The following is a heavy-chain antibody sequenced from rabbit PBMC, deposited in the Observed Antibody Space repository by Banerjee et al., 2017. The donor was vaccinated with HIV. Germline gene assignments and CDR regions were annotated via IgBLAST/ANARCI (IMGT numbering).Heavy chain of an antibody. V-gene: IGHV1S45*01. CDR1: GFDFNRYS. D-gene: IGHD4-1*01. J-gene: IGHJ4*01. Sequence: QEKLVEYGGDLVKPGGSLTLTCKASGFDFNRYSMGWVSQAPGKGLEWIACIYLGSSGSTYYASWAKGRFTIAKTSSTTVTLQMTSLTAADTATYFCARDLAGVIGWNFNLWGQGTLVTVS. CDR3: ARDLAGVIGWNFNL. CDR2: IYLGSSGST.